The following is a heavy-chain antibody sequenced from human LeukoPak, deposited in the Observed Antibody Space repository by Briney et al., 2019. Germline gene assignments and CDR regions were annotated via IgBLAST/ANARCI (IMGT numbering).Heavy chain of an antibody. D-gene: IGHD3-22*01. CDR2: INPNSGGT. CDR1: GYTFTGYY. J-gene: IGHJ4*02. Sequence: ASVKVSCKASGYTFTGYYMHWVRQAPGQGLEWMGWINPNSGGTNYAQKFQGRVTKTRDTSISTAYMELSRLRSDDTAVYYCARDRWLGDSSGVFDYWGQGTLVTVSS. V-gene: IGHV1-2*02. CDR3: ARDRWLGDSSGVFDY.